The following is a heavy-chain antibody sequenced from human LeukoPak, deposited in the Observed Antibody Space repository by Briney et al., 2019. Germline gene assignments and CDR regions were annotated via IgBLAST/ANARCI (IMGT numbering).Heavy chain of an antibody. J-gene: IGHJ4*02. CDR2: FDPEDGET. V-gene: IGHV1-24*01. D-gene: IGHD6-19*01. CDR1: GYTLTELS. Sequence: ASVKVSCKVSGYTLTELSMHWVRQAPGKGLEWMGGFDPEDGETIYAQKFQGRVTITRDTSASTAYMELSSLRSEDTAVYYCARGGPYSSGWYGGPDYWGQGTLVTVSS. CDR3: ARGGPYSSGWYGGPDY.